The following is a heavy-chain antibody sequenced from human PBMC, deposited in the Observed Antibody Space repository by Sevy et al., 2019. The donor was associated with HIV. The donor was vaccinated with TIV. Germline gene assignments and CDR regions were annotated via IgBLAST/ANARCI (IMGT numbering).Heavy chain of an antibody. J-gene: IGHJ4*02. CDR3: ARGHIFSCYDFWSGYSYFDY. V-gene: IGHV4-59*01. CDR1: GGSISSYY. CDR2: IYYSGST. Sequence: SETLSLTCTVSGGSISSYYWSWIRQPPGKGLEWIGYIYYSGSTNYNPSLKSRFTISVDTYKNQFSLKLSSVTAADTAVYYCARGHIFSCYDFWSGYSYFDYWGQGTLVTVSS. D-gene: IGHD3-3*01.